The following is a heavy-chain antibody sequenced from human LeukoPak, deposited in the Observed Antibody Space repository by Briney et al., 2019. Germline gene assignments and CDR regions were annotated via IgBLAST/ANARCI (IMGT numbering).Heavy chain of an antibody. D-gene: IGHD5-18*01. CDR2: ITPFNGNT. J-gene: IGHJ4*02. CDR1: GYTFTYRY. CDR3: ASSQDTAKSGEFVY. Sequence: GASVKVSCKASGYTFTYRYLHWVRQAPGQALEWMGWITPFNGNTNYAQKFQDRVTITRDRSMSTAYMELSSLRSEDTAMYYCASSQDTAKSGEFVYWGQGTLVTVSS. V-gene: IGHV1-45*02.